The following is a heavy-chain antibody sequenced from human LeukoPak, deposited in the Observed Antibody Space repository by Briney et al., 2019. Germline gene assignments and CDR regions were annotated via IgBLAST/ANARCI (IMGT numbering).Heavy chain of an antibody. Sequence: QAGGSLRLSCAASGFTFITYAMTWVRQAPGKGLDWVTTISAGGAGTYYADSVKGRFTISRDNSKNTFYLQMNSLRAEDTALDYCVKGYSSGWTREYYGMDVWGQGTTVTVSS. CDR3: VKGYSSGWTREYYGMDV. V-gene: IGHV3-23*01. D-gene: IGHD6-19*01. CDR2: ISAGGAGT. CDR1: GFTFITYA. J-gene: IGHJ6*02.